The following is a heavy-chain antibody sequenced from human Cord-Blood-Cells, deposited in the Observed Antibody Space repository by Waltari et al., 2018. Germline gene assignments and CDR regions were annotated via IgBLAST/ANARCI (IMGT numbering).Heavy chain of an antibody. CDR2: INPNSGGT. CDR1: GYTFTGYY. J-gene: IGHJ3*02. CDR3: ARDLRLRQQLGLFAFDI. V-gene: IGHV1-2*02. Sequence: QVQLVQSGAEVKKPGASVKVSCKASGYTFTGYYMHWVRQAPGQGLERMGWINPNSGGTNYAQKFQGRVTMTRDTSISTAYMELSRLRSDDTAVYYCARDLRLRQQLGLFAFDIWGQGTMVTVSS. D-gene: IGHD6-13*01.